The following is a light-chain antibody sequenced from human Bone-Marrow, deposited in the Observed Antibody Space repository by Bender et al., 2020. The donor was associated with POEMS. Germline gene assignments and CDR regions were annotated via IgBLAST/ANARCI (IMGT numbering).Light chain of an antibody. Sequence: SYEVTQQFSVSVSPGQTANIPCYGEKLGDKFVSWYQQKPGQSPLLVIYQDDKRPSGIPERFSGSNSGNTATLTISGTQAMDEADFYCQAWDSGTAVFGGGTKLTVL. CDR2: QDD. V-gene: IGLV3-1*01. CDR1: KLGDKF. J-gene: IGLJ2*01. CDR3: QAWDSGTAV.